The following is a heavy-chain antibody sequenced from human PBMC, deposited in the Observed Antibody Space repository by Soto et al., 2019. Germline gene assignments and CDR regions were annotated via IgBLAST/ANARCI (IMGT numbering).Heavy chain of an antibody. J-gene: IGHJ4*02. Sequence: EVQLLESGGGLVQPGGSLRLSCAASGFTFSSYAMSWVRQAPGKGLEWVSAISGSGGSTYYADSVEGRFTISRDNSKNTLYLQMNSLRAEDTAVYYCAKAYYDSSGYPVQSWGQGTLVTVSS. V-gene: IGHV3-23*01. CDR3: AKAYYDSSGYPVQS. D-gene: IGHD3-22*01. CDR2: ISGSGGST. CDR1: GFTFSSYA.